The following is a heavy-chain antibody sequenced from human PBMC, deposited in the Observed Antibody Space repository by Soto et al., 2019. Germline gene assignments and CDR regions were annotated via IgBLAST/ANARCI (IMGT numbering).Heavy chain of an antibody. V-gene: IGHV4-39*01. CDR3: ARHAVTTNGRRWFDS. CDR1: GGSISSTESF. CDR2: IRYEGTT. J-gene: IGHJ5*01. D-gene: IGHD2-8*01. Sequence: QLQLQESGPGRANPSETLTLTCTVSGGSISSTESFWGWIRQPPGMGLEWIVSIRYEGTTGYNPPLGSRATTSMVTFKNRCSLGVGSVAGAGTAVYYGARHAVTTNGRRWFDSWGRGTRVTASS.